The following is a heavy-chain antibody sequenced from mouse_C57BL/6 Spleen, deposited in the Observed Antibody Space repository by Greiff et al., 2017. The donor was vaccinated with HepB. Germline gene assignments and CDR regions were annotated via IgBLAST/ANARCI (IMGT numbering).Heavy chain of an antibody. J-gene: IGHJ1*03. Sequence: VQLQQPGAELVRPGSSVKLSCKASGYTFTSYWMDWVKQRPGQGLEWIGNIYPSDSETHYNQKFKDKATLTVDKSSSTAYMQLSSLTSEDSAVYYCAHSYGSSYWYFDVWGTGTTVTVSS. CDR2: IYPSDSET. D-gene: IGHD1-1*01. V-gene: IGHV1-61*01. CDR1: GYTFTSYW. CDR3: AHSYGSSYWYFDV.